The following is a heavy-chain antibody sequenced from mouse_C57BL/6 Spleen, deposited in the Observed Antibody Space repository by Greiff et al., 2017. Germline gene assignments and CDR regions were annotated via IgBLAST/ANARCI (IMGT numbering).Heavy chain of an antibody. CDR1: GYTFTSYW. Sequence: QVQLQQSGAELVKPGASVKLSCKASGYTFTSYWMQWVKQRPGQGLEWIGEIDPSDSYTNYNQKFKGKATLTVDTSSSTAYMQLSSLTSEDSAVYYCARRDDYYGGYWGQGTTLTVSS. D-gene: IGHD1-2*01. V-gene: IGHV1-50*01. J-gene: IGHJ2*01. CDR3: ARRDDYYGGY. CDR2: IDPSDSYT.